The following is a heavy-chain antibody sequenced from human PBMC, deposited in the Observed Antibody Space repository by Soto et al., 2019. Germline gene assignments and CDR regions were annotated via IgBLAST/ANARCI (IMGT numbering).Heavy chain of an antibody. CDR2: IDWDDDK. CDR1: GFSLSTSGMC. D-gene: IGHD6-13*01. Sequence: GSGPTLVNPTQTLTLTCTFSGFSLSTSGMCVSWIRQPPGKALEWLALIDWDDDKYYSTSLKTRLTISKDTSKNQVVLTMTNMDPVDTATYYFARTPGIAESENWFDPWGQGTLVTVSS. J-gene: IGHJ5*02. CDR3: ARTPGIAESENWFDP. V-gene: IGHV2-70*01.